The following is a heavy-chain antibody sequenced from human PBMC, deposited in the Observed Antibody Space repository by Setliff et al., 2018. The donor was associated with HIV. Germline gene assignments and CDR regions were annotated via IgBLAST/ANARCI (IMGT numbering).Heavy chain of an antibody. CDR2: IDPSGDLT. D-gene: IGHD3-22*01. V-gene: IGHV3-21*01. CDR3: ATGYFYDSSGYKH. J-gene: IGHJ4*02. CDR1: GFTFSSYS. Sequence: GGSLRLSCAASGFTFSSYSMNWVRQAPGKVLDWVSAIDPSGDLTYYADSVKGRFTITRDNAKNSLYLQMNSLRAEDTAVYYCATGYFYDSSGYKHWGQGTLVTV.